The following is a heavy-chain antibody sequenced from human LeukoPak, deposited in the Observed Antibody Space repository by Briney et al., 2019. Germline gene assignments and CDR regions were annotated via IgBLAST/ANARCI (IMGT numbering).Heavy chain of an antibody. D-gene: IGHD3-10*01. V-gene: IGHV3-21*04. CDR1: GFTFSSYS. J-gene: IGHJ4*02. Sequence: GGSLRLSCAASGFTFSSYSMNWVRQAPGKGLEWVSSISSSSSYIYYADSVKGRFTISRDDAKNSLYLQMNSLRAEDTAVYYCAKDLYYYGSGSPQWGQGTLVTVSS. CDR2: ISSSSSYI. CDR3: AKDLYYYGSGSPQ.